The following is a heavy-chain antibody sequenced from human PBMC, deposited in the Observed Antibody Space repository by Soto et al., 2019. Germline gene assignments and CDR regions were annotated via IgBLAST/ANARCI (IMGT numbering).Heavy chain of an antibody. CDR2: IYWDDDK. CDR1: GFSLSTSGVG. V-gene: IGHV2-5*02. Sequence: QITLKESGPTLVKPTQTLTLTCTFSGFSLSTSGVGVAWIRQPPGKALEWLAIIYWDDDKRYSPSLKSRLTITKDTSKNQVVLTMTKMDPVDTATYYCAHGTEKFDPWGQGTLVTVSS. CDR3: AHGTEKFDP. J-gene: IGHJ5*02.